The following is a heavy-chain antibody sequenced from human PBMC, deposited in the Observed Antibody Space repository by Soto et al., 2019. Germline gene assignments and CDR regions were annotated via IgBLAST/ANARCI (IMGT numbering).Heavy chain of an antibody. CDR3: AKEYGYSSSWYHREFDY. V-gene: IGHV3-43*01. CDR1: GFTFDDYT. Sequence: GGSLRLSCAASGFTFDDYTMHWVRQAPGKGLEWVSLISWDGGSTYYADSVKGRFTISRDNSKNSLYLQMNSLRTEDTALYYCAKEYGYSSSWYHREFDYWGQGTLVTVSS. CDR2: ISWDGGST. D-gene: IGHD6-13*01. J-gene: IGHJ4*02.